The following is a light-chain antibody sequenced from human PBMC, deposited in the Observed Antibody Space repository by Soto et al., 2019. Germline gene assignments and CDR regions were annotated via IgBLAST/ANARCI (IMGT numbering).Light chain of an antibody. V-gene: IGKV3-11*01. CDR1: QSVSSY. CDR3: QQRSNWPLS. J-gene: IGKJ4*01. Sequence: EIVLTQSPATLSLSPGERATLSCRASQSVSSYLAWYQQKPGQAPRLLISDASNRATGVPARFSGSGSGTAFTLTISSLEPEDFADYYCQQRSNWPLSFGGGTKLEIK. CDR2: DAS.